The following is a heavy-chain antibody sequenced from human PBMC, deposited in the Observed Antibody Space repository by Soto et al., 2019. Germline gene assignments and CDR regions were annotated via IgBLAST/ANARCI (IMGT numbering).Heavy chain of an antibody. D-gene: IGHD3-3*01. CDR2: IWYDGSNK. Sequence: GGSLRLSCAASGFTFSIYGMHWVRQAPGKGLEWVAVIWYDGSNKYYADSVKGRFTISRDNSKNTLYLQMNSLRAEDTAVYYCARSPHYDFWSGYYTKYYFDCWGQGTLVTVSS. V-gene: IGHV3-33*01. CDR3: ARSPHYDFWSGYYTKYYFDC. CDR1: GFTFSIYG. J-gene: IGHJ4*02.